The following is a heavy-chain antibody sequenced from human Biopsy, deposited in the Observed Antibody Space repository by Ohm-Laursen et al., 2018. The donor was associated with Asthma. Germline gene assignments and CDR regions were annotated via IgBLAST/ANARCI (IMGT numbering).Heavy chain of an antibody. CDR2: IKSKTDGGTT. Sequence: GSLRLSCSAPGFTFSDAWMSWVRQAPGKGLEWVGHIKSKTDGGTTDYAAPVKGRFSISRDDSKSTLYLQMNSLKTEDTAAYFCAIYSGRSFDYWGQGTLVTVSS. V-gene: IGHV3-15*01. CDR1: GFTFSDAW. CDR3: AIYSGRSFDY. D-gene: IGHD1-26*01. J-gene: IGHJ4*02.